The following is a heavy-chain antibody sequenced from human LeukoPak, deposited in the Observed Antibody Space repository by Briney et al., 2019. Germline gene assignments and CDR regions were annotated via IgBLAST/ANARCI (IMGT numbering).Heavy chain of an antibody. V-gene: IGHV4-59*01. Sequence: SETLSLTCTVSGGSISSYYWSWIRRPPGKGLEWIGYIYYSGSTNYNPSLKSRVTISLDTSKNQFSLKLSSVTAADTAVYYCARDRCSSRSCYLTITQKGCFDLWGRGTVVTVSS. CDR3: ARDRCSSRSCYLTITQKGCFDL. D-gene: IGHD2-2*01. CDR2: IYYSGST. J-gene: IGHJ2*01. CDR1: GGSISSYY.